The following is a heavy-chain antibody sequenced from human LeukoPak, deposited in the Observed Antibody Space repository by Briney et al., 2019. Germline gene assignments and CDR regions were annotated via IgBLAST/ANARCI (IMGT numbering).Heavy chain of an antibody. CDR3: ARDDYGDNPLDY. J-gene: IGHJ4*02. Sequence: PGGSLRLSCAASGFTFSSYGMHWVRQAPGKGLEWVAVIWYDGSNKYYAVSVKGRFTISRDNSKNTLYLQMNSLRAEDTAVYYCARDDYGDNPLDYWGQGTLVTVSS. CDR2: IWYDGSNK. D-gene: IGHD4-17*01. V-gene: IGHV3-33*01. CDR1: GFTFSSYG.